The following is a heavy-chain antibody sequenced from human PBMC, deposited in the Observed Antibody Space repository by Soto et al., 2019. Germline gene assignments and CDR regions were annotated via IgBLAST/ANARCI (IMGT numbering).Heavy chain of an antibody. D-gene: IGHD3-10*01. CDR1: GFTFSSYG. Sequence: GGSLRLSCAASGFTFSSYGMHWVRQAPGKGLEWVAVIWYDGSNKYYADSVKGRFTISRDNSKNTLYLQMNSLRAEDTAVYYCARDAETVRGVMPPDYWGQGTLGTVSS. J-gene: IGHJ4*02. V-gene: IGHV3-33*01. CDR2: IWYDGSNK. CDR3: ARDAETVRGVMPPDY.